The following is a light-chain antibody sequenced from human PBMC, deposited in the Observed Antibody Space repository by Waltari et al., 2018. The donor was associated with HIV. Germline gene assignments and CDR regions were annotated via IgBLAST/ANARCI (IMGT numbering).Light chain of an antibody. J-gene: IGKJ2*01. CDR3: QQYNSYPYT. CDR1: QSISSW. Sequence: DIQMTQSPSTLSASVGDRVSITCRASQSISSWLAWYQQKSGKAPKLMIYKASSLESGVPSRFSGSESGTEFTLTISNLQPDDFATYYCQQYNSYPYTFGQGTKLEI. V-gene: IGKV1-5*03. CDR2: KAS.